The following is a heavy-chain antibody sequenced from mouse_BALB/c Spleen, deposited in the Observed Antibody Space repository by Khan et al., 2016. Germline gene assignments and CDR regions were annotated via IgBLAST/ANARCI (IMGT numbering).Heavy chain of an antibody. CDR2: INYSGST. CDR1: GDSITSGY. Sequence: EVQLQESGPSLVKPSQTLSLTCSVTGDSITSGYWNWIRKFPGNKLEYMGYINYSGSTHYNPSLKSRISITRVTSKNRYYLQLNSVTTADTATYYCARSNRYDVWFDYWGQGTLVTVSA. D-gene: IGHD2-14*01. CDR3: ARSNRYDVWFDY. V-gene: IGHV3-8*02. J-gene: IGHJ3*01.